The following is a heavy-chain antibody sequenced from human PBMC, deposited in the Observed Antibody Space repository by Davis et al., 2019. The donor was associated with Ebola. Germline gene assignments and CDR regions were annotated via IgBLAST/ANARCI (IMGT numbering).Heavy chain of an antibody. J-gene: IGHJ5*02. CDR2: IYYSGST. Sequence: MPSETLSLTCTVSGGSISSSSYYWGWIRQPPGKGLEWIGSIYYSGSTYYNPSLKSRVTISVDTSKNQFSLKLSSVTVADTAVYYCARRIAARPFGDWFDPWGQGTLVTVSS. D-gene: IGHD6-6*01. V-gene: IGHV4-39*01. CDR1: GGSISSSSYY. CDR3: ARRIAARPFGDWFDP.